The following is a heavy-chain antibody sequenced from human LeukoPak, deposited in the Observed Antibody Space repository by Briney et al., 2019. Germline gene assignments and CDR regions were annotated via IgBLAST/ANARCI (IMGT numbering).Heavy chain of an antibody. CDR3: VRARLIRLENFFDY. V-gene: IGHV3-48*03. J-gene: IGHJ4*02. D-gene: IGHD2-21*01. CDR1: GFNFSNHE. CDR2: TSRGGSDI. Sequence: GGSLRLSCVTSGFNFSNHEMNWVRQAPGKGLEWVAYTSRGGSDISYADSAKDRFTISSDIASNTLYLQMNSLRVEDTAVYFCVRARLIRLENFFDYWGQGTLVTVSS.